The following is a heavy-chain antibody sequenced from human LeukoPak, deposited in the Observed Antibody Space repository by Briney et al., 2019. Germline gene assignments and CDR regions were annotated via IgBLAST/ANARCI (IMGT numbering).Heavy chain of an antibody. CDR3: ARPGDSSGYYLWAFDI. V-gene: IGHV1-69*05. D-gene: IGHD3-22*01. Sequence: SVKVSCKASGGTFSSYAISWVRQAPGQGLEWMGGIIPIFGTANYAQKFQGRVTITTDESTSTAYMELSSLRSEDTAVYYCARPGDSSGYYLWAFDIWGQGTMVTVSS. CDR2: IIPIFGTA. J-gene: IGHJ3*02. CDR1: GGTFSSYA.